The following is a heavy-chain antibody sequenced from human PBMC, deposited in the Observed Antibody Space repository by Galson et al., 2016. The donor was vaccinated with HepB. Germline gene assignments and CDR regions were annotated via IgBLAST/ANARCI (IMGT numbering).Heavy chain of an antibody. D-gene: IGHD3-10*01. V-gene: IGHV3-33*01. CDR3: ASLGSLGSFSRGLY. CDR1: GITFGNFI. CDR2: IWYDGSNE. Sequence: SLRLSCASSGITFGNFIMSWVRQAPGKGLEWVTVIWYDGSNEYYADSVKGRFTISRDNSKNTLYLQMNSLRAEDTAVYYCASLGSLGSFSRGLYWGQGTLVTVSS. J-gene: IGHJ4*02.